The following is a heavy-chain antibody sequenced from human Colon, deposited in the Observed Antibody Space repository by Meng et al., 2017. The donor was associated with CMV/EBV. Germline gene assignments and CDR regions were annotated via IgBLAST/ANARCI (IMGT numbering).Heavy chain of an antibody. CDR1: GFTFSRYW. CDR2: IKQDGNEK. J-gene: IGHJ4*02. D-gene: IGHD6-13*01. V-gene: IGHV3-7*01. CDR3: ARSAIAGDDY. Sequence: GGSLRLSCAASGFTFSRYWMSWVRQAPGKGLEWVANIKQDGNEKYYVDSVRGRFTISRDNAKNSLYLEMNSLRAEDTAVYYCARSAIAGDDYWGQGTLVTVSS.